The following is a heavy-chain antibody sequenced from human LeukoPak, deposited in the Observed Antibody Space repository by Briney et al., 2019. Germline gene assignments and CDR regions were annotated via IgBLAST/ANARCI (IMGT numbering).Heavy chain of an antibody. J-gene: IGHJ6*02. CDR1: GFTFSSYG. D-gene: IGHD4-23*01. CDR2: ISYDGSNK. V-gene: IGHV3-30*18. Sequence: GGSLRLSCAASGFTFSSYGMHWVRQAPGKGLEWVAVISYDGSNKYYADSVKGRFTISRDNSKTTLYLQMNSLRAEDTAVYYCAKAPLGGPYYYYGMDVWGQGTTVTVSS. CDR3: AKAPLGGPYYYYGMDV.